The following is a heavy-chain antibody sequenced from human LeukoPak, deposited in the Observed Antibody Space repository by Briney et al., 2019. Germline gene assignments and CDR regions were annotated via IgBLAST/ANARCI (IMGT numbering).Heavy chain of an antibody. J-gene: IGHJ4*02. CDR3: ASSPSFEKIFDY. CDR2: ISFSRSYI. V-gene: IGHV3-21*01. Sequence: GGSLRLSCASSGFTFSTYDMNWVRQAPGKGLEWVSSISFSRSYIYYAGSLRGRFTISRDNAKNSLYLQMDSLRAEDTAVYYCASSPSFEKIFDYWGQGTLVTVSS. CDR1: GFTFSTYD.